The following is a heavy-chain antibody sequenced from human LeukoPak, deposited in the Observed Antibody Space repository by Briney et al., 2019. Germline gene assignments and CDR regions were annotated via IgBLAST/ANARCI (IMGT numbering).Heavy chain of an antibody. D-gene: IGHD5-24*01. CDR3: ARGEGARDGYNYEGPFYFDY. Sequence: SETLSLTCTVSGGSISNGDHYWSWIRQHPGKGLEWIGHIYYSGSTYYNPSLKSRGIISVETSKNQFSLKLSSVTAADTAVYYCARGEGARDGYNYEGPFYFDYWGQGTLVTVSS. V-gene: IGHV4-31*03. CDR2: IYYSGST. CDR1: GGSISNGDHY. J-gene: IGHJ4*02.